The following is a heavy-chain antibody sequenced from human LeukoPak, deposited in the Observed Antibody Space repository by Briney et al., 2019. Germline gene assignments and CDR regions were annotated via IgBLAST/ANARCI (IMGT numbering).Heavy chain of an antibody. V-gene: IGHV3-11*04. CDR3: ARVSPIYCGGDCYDWFDP. CDR2: IGTRSNPI. J-gene: IGHJ5*02. D-gene: IGHD2-21*02. Sequence: KTGGSLRLSCAASGFSFSDFYMSWIRQAPGMGLEWISYIGTRSNPIYYADSVKGRFTISRDDAKNSLYLQMNSLRAEDTAVYYCARVSPIYCGGDCYDWFDPWGQGTLVTVSS. CDR1: GFSFSDFY.